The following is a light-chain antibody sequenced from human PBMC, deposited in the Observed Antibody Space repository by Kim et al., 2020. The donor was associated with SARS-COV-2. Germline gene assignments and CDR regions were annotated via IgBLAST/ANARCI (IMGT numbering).Light chain of an antibody. V-gene: IGKV1-17*02. CDR3: LQHHLYPLT. Sequence: IRKSVAWYQHKPGKAPTPLVFEASTLEGGVPPRFSASGSGTQFALIINNLQPEDSATYFCLQHHLYPLTFGGGTKVDIK. CDR1: IRKS. CDR2: EAS. J-gene: IGKJ4*02.